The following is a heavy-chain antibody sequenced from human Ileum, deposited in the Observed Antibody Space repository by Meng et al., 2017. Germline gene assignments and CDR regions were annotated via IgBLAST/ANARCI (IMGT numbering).Heavy chain of an antibody. CDR2: INAGNGNI. CDR3: ARENDNWNYFDY. D-gene: IGHD1-1*01. V-gene: IGHV1-3*01. J-gene: IGHJ4*02. CDR1: GYTFRNYP. Sequence: QVQLVQSGAEVKKVGASVKGSCTASGYTFRNYPLHWVRQAPGQRPEWMGWINAGNGNIKISQKFQGRITITSDTSATAYMELSSLRSEDTAVYLCARENDNWNYFDYWGQGSLVTVSS.